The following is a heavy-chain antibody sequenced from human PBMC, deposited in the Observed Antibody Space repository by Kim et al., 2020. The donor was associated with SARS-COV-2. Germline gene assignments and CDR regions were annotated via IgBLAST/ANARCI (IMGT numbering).Heavy chain of an antibody. V-gene: IGHV1-46*01. CDR3: ARDPGRLGATGGFDY. J-gene: IGHJ4*02. Sequence: ASVKVSCKASGYIFTSYYMHWVRQAPGQGLEWMGIINPSDGGASYAHKFRGRLTMTRDTSTSTVYMELSSLRSEDTAVYYCARDPGRLGATGGFDYWGQGTLVTVSS. CDR2: INPSDGGA. CDR1: GYIFTSYY. D-gene: IGHD1-26*01.